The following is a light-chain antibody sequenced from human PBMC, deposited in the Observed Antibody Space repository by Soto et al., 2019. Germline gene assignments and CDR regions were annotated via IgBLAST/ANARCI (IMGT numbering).Light chain of an antibody. Sequence: EIVLTQSPATLSLSPGERATPSCGASQSVGSTNLAWYQQKPGLAPRLLIYDASTRATGIPDRFSGSGSGTDFTLTISRLEPEDFAVYHCQQYDRSPFTFGPGTKVDIK. V-gene: IGKV3D-20*01. J-gene: IGKJ3*01. CDR3: QQYDRSPFT. CDR2: DAS. CDR1: QSVGSTN.